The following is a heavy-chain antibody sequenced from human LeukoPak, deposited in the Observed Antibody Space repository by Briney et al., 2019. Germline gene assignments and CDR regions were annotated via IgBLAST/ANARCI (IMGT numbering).Heavy chain of an antibody. V-gene: IGHV3-23*01. Sequence: GGSLRLSCAASGFTFSSNAMSWVRQAPGKGLECVSSISGSGADTYYADSVTGRFTISRDNSKNTLYLEMNSLRAEDTAIYYCAKMKGHPLPKYYMDVWGQGTTVTVSS. D-gene: IGHD1-26*01. J-gene: IGHJ6*01. CDR1: GFTFSSNA. CDR3: AKMKGHPLPKYYMDV. CDR2: ISGSGADT.